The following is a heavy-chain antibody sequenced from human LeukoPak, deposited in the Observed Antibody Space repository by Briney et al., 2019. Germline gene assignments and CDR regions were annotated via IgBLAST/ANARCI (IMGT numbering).Heavy chain of an antibody. V-gene: IGHV3-30*18. J-gene: IGHJ2*01. CDR2: ISYDGSNK. Sequence: GGSLRLSCAASGFTFSSYGMHWVRQAPGKGLEWVAVISYDGSNKYHADSVKGRFTISRDNSKNTLYLQMNSLRAEDTAVYYCAKDASGDYGYFDLWGRGTLVTVSS. CDR1: GFTFSSYG. D-gene: IGHD4-17*01. CDR3: AKDASGDYGYFDL.